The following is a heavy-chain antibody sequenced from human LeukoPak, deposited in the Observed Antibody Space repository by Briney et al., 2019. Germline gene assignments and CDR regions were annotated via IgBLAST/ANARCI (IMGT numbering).Heavy chain of an antibody. J-gene: IGHJ4*02. Sequence: TGGSLRLSCAASGFTFNSYGMHWVRQAPGKGLEWLALTSSDGSNKYYADSVKGRFTISRDNAKNTLYLLMNSLRAEDTAVYYCAKDHGYSYGFTFDYWGQGTLVTVSS. CDR3: AKDHGYSYGFTFDY. CDR2: TSSDGSNK. D-gene: IGHD5-18*01. V-gene: IGHV3-30*18. CDR1: GFTFNSYG.